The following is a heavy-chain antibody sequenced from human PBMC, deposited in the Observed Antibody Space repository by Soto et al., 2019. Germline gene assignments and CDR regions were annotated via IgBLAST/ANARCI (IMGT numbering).Heavy chain of an antibody. J-gene: IGHJ6*02. D-gene: IGHD6-13*01. Sequence: GGSLRLSCSGSGFTVSSFGMHWVRQAPGKGLEHVSTLSSNGIGTYYADSVKGRFTFSRDASKNTLYLQMSSLRTEDTAVYYCVKDMGQAAVGIRYPYGLDVWGLGTTVTVSS. CDR2: LSSNGIGT. CDR1: GFTVSSFG. V-gene: IGHV3-64D*06. CDR3: VKDMGQAAVGIRYPYGLDV.